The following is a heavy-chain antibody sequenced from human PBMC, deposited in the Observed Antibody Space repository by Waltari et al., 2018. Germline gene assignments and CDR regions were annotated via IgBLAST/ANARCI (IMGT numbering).Heavy chain of an antibody. CDR3: ARAPMSGAATGTFDF. D-gene: IGHD6-13*01. Sequence: QVQLQESGPGLVKPSETLSLTCTVSGYSITSGYYWGCIRQPPGKGLEWIGSIYHSGNTYHNPSLKGRLTISVDTSKNQFSLRLSSVTAADTAVYYCARAPMSGAATGTFDFWGLGSLVTVSP. CDR1: GYSITSGYY. CDR2: IYHSGNT. J-gene: IGHJ4*02. V-gene: IGHV4-38-2*02.